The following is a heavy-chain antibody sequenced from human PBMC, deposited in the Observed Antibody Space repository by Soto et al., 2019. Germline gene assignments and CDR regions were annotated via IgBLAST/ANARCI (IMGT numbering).Heavy chain of an antibody. CDR2: IYYSGST. V-gene: IGHV4-39*01. D-gene: IGHD6-13*01. CDR3: APYQAAAGLFDY. CDR1: GGSISSSSYY. Sequence: QLQLQESGPGLVKPSETLSLTCTVSGGSISSSSYYWGWIRQPPGKGLEWIGSIYYSGSTYYNPSIKSRVPISVDTSKNQFSLKLSSVTAADTAVYYCAPYQAAAGLFDYWGQGTLVTVSS. J-gene: IGHJ4*02.